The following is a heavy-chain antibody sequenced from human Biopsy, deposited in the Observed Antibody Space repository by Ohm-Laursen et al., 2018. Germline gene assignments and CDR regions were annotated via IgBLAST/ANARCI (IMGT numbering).Heavy chain of an antibody. J-gene: IGHJ4*02. D-gene: IGHD3-16*01. V-gene: IGHV1-58*02. CDR2: IVVGSGNT. CDR3: AADKNAGEPYFDY. Sequence: SSVKVSCKASGFTFTSSAMQWVRQARGQRLEWIGWIVVGSGNTNYAQKFQERVTITRDMSTSTAYMELSSLRSEDTAVYYCAADKNAGEPYFDYWGQGTLVTVSS. CDR1: GFTFTSSA.